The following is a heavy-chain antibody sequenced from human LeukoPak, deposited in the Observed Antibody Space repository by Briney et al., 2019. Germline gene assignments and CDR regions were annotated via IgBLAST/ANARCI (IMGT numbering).Heavy chain of an antibody. J-gene: IGHJ5*02. CDR2: INSDSGDT. V-gene: IGHV1-2*02. CDR3: ARLCSRKLFQFSTSCYSDWFDP. D-gene: IGHD2-2*01. CDR1: GYTFTGYF. Sequence: GASVKVSCKASGYTFTGYFIHWVRQAPGQGLEWMGWINSDSGDTNYAQKFQGRVTMTRDTSISTAYMELSRLRSDDTAVYYCARLCSRKLFQFSTSCYSDWFDPWGQGTLVTVSS.